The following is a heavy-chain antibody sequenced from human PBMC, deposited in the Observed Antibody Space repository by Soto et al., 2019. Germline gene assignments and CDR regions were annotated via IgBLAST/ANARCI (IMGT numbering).Heavy chain of an antibody. CDR2: IIPIYGTA. CDR1: GGTFSSYA. Sequence: SVKVSCKASGGTFSSYAISWVRRAPGQGLEWMGGIIPIYGTANYAQKFQDRVTITADESTSTAYMELSSLTSEDTAVYYCARDLGACSAGSCRHNWFDPWGQGTLVTVSS. V-gene: IGHV1-69*13. D-gene: IGHD2-15*01. J-gene: IGHJ5*02. CDR3: ARDLGACSAGSCRHNWFDP.